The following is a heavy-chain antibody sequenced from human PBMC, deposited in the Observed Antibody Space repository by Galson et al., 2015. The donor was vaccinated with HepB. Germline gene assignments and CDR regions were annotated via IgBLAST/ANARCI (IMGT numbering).Heavy chain of an antibody. CDR1: GFTFSSYS. Sequence: SLRLSCAASGFTFSSYSMNWVRQAPGKGLEWVSSISSSSSYIYYADSVKGRFTISRDNAKNSLYLQMNSLRAEDTAVYYCARNRGPHYDFWSGYDYGMDVWGQGITVTVSS. CDR3: ARNRGPHYDFWSGYDYGMDV. J-gene: IGHJ6*02. D-gene: IGHD3-3*01. CDR2: ISSSSSYI. V-gene: IGHV3-21*01.